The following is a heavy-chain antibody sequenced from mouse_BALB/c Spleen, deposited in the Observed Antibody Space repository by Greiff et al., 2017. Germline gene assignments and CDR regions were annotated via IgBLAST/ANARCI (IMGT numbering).Heavy chain of an antibody. D-gene: IGHD2-4*01. CDR2: INPSNGGT. J-gene: IGHJ2*01. Sequence: QVQLQQPGAELVKPGASVKLSCKASGYTFTSYYMYWVKQRPGQGLEWIGGINPSNGGTNFNEKFKSKATLTVDKSSSTAYMQLSSLTSEDTAVYYCTIYYDYDFDYWGQGTTLTVSS. CDR3: TIYYDYDFDY. CDR1: GYTFTSYY. V-gene: IGHV1S81*02.